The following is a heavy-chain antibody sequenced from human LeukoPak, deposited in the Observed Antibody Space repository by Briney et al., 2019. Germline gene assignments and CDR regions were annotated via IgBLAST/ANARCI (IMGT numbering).Heavy chain of an antibody. CDR2: ISGSGGST. D-gene: IGHD3-3*01. J-gene: IGHJ5*02. Sequence: GGSLRLSCAATGFTFSSYAKSWVRQAPGKGLEWVSAISGSGGSTYYADSVKGRFTISRDNSKNTLYLQMNSLRAEDTAVYYCAKEGDFCSGYPPSWGQGTLVTVSS. CDR3: AKEGDFCSGYPPS. V-gene: IGHV3-23*01. CDR1: GFTFSSYA.